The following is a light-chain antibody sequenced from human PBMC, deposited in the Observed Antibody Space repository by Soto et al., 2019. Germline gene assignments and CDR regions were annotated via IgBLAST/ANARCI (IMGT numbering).Light chain of an antibody. V-gene: IGKV1-27*01. CDR3: QRNNSAPYT. CDR1: QSISTC. Sequence: DIVMTQSPSSLSSSLGDRATITCRASQSISTCLAWYQHKPGKAPRLLIYATSNWKSGVPTRFSGRVSATDFTLTSSRLHPEYAAYYYWQRNNSAPYTFGQGTKLEIK. CDR2: ATS. J-gene: IGKJ2*01.